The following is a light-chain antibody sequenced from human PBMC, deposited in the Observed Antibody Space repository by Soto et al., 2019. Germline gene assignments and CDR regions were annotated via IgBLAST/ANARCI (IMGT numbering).Light chain of an antibody. CDR2: DVS. CDR1: SSDVGGYNY. CDR3: SSYTSSSSYVV. V-gene: IGLV2-14*01. J-gene: IGLJ2*01. Sequence: QSVLTQPASVSGSPGQSITISCTGTSSDVGGYNYVSWYQQHPGKAPKLMIYDVSNRPSGVSNRFSGSKSGNTASLTISGLKDEDEADYYCSSYTSSSSYVVFGGGTKLTVL.